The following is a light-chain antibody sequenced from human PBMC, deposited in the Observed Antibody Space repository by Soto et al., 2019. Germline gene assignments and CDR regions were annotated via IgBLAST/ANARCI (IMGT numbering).Light chain of an antibody. CDR2: DAS. CDR1: QSISSW. V-gene: IGKV1-5*01. J-gene: IGKJ5*01. CDR3: QHYNSYSEA. Sequence: MTQSPSTLSASVGDRVTITCRASQSISSWLAWYQQKPGKAPKLLIYDASSLESGVPSRFSGSGSGTEFTLTISSLQPDDFATYYCQHYNSYSEAFGQGTRLEIK.